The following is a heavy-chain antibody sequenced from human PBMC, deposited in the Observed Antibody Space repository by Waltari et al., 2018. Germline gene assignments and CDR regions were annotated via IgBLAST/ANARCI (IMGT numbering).Heavy chain of an antibody. CDR3: TTDGGIGPRPIFDS. Sequence: EVQLVEFGGGLVKPGGSFRLSWSAYGFTFTDGWMSRARQAPGKGLEWVARIKSKRSGGTTDYAEAVKGRFTISRDDSKSTLYLEMNSLKTEDTAVYYCTTDGGIGPRPIFDSWGRGTLVTVSS. V-gene: IGHV3-15*01. CDR1: GFTFTDGW. CDR2: IKSKRSGGTT. J-gene: IGHJ4*02. D-gene: IGHD6-6*01.